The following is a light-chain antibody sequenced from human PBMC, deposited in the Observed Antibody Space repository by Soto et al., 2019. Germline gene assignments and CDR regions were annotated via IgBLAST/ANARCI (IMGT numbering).Light chain of an antibody. CDR3: QQSYSKWT. CDR1: ESVSSY. Sequence: DIQMTQSPSSLSASVGDRVTITCRAKESVSSYVNWYQQKPGKAPKLLTYAASSLQSGVPARFSGRGSVTDFTLTISGLQPEDFATYYCQQSYSKWTFGQGTKVEIK. CDR2: AAS. V-gene: IGKV1-39*01. J-gene: IGKJ1*01.